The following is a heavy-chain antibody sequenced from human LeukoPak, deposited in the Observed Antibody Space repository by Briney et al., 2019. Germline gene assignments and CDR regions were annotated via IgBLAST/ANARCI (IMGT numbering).Heavy chain of an antibody. J-gene: IGHJ4*02. CDR3: VKDLSGSYTFDY. V-gene: IGHV3-64D*09. D-gene: IGHD1-26*01. CDR1: GGSIGSYY. Sequence: PSETLSLTCTVSGGSIGSYYWSWIRQAPGKGLEYVSGINDNGGTTHYADSVKGRFTISRDDSKNTLYLQMSGLRTDDTAMYHCVKDLSGSYTFDYWGQGTLVTVSS. CDR2: INDNGGTT.